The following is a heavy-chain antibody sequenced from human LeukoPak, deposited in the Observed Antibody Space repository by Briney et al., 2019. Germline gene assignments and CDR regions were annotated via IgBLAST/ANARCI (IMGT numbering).Heavy chain of an antibody. CDR2: IYYSGST. CDR3: ASDSGYCSSTSCYGFDI. CDR1: GGSISSSSYY. J-gene: IGHJ3*02. Sequence: SETLSLTCTVSGGSISSSSYYWGWIRQPPGKGLEWIGSIYYSGSTYYNPSLKSRVTISVDTSKNQFSLKLSSVTAADTAVCYCASDSGYCSSTSCYGFDIWGQGTMVTVSS. D-gene: IGHD2-2*01. V-gene: IGHV4-39*01.